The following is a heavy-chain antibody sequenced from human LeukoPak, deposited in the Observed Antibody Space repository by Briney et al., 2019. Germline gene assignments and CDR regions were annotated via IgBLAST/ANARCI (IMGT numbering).Heavy chain of an antibody. J-gene: IGHJ5*02. CDR2: IYYSGST. CDR1: GVSISSHY. Sequence: TSETLSLACTVSGVSISSHYWSWIRQPPGEGLECIGYIYYSGSTNYNPSLKSRVTISVDTSKNQFSLKLSSVTAADTAVYYCARDFVMVGASSSWFDPWGQGTLVTVSS. V-gene: IGHV4-59*11. CDR3: ARDFVMVGASSSWFDP. D-gene: IGHD1-26*01.